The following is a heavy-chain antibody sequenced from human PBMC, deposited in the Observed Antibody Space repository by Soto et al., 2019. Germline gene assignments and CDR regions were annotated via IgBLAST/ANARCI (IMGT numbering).Heavy chain of an antibody. D-gene: IGHD3-16*01. V-gene: IGHV1-18*01. Sequence: ASAKVSCTESGYTFRSCCISWLRPDTGQGLQWMGWISTYSGNTDYAQRFQGRVTMTTDTSTSTAYMELRSLKNDDTAVYYCARNPRGRSFDFWGRGTLFTGSS. J-gene: IGHJ4*02. CDR3: ARNPRGRSFDF. CDR1: GYTFRSCC. CDR2: ISTYSGNT.